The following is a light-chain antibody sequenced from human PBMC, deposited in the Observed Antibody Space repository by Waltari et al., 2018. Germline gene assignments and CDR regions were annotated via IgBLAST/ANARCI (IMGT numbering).Light chain of an antibody. CDR3: MQGIHLPWT. Sequence: DSVLTQTPLSLSVTPGQPASISCKSSQSLLHSDGRTYLYWYLHKPGQSPQLLIYGVSSRFSGVPDRFSGSGSGTDFTLEISRVEAGDVGIYYCMQGIHLPWTFGQGTKMEIK. J-gene: IGKJ1*01. CDR2: GVS. V-gene: IGKV2-29*02. CDR1: QSLLHSDGRTY.